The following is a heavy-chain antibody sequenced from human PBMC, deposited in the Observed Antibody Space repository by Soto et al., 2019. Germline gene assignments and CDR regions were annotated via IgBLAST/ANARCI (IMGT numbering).Heavy chain of an antibody. CDR1: GFSVSSNY. CDR2: IYSGGAP. J-gene: IGHJ6*02. CDR3: AREFEMDV. D-gene: IGHD3-16*01. V-gene: IGHV3-53*01. Sequence: GGSLRLSCAASGFSVSSNYMSWVRQAPGKGLEWVSVIYSGGAPYYADSVKGRFTTSRDNSENTVYLQMNSLRAEDTAMYYCAREFEMDVWGQGTTVTVSS.